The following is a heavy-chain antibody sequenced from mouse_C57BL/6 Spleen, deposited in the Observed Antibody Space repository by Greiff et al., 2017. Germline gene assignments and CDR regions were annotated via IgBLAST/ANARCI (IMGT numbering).Heavy chain of an antibody. D-gene: IGHD2-4*01. CDR2: INPSNGGT. J-gene: IGHJ4*01. V-gene: IGHV1-53*01. CDR1: GYTFTSYW. Sequence: QVQLQQPGTELVKPGASVKLSCKASGYTFTSYWMHWVKQRPGQGLEWIGNINPSNGGTNYNEKFKSKATLTVDKSSSTAYMQLSSLTSEDSAVSYCARSPYDYGVDYAMDYWGQGTSVTVSS. CDR3: ARSPYDYGVDYAMDY.